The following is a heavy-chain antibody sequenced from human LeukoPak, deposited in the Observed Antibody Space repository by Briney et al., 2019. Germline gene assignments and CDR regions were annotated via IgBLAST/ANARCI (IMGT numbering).Heavy chain of an antibody. V-gene: IGHV1-69*04. CDR3: ARIAEVEMATISDY. CDR1: GGTFSSYA. J-gene: IGHJ4*02. Sequence: SVKVSCKASGGTFSSYAISWVRQAPGQGLEWMGRIIPILGIANYAQKFQGRVTITVDKSTSTAYMELSSLRSEDTAVYYCARIAEVEMATISDYWGQGTLVTVSS. CDR2: IIPILGIA. D-gene: IGHD5-24*01.